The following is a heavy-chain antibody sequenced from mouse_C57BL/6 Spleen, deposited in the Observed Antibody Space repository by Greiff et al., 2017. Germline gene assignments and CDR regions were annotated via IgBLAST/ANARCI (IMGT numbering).Heavy chain of an antibody. CDR3: ARLGLYDGYPDV. Sequence: QVQLQQPGAELVKPGASVKMSCKASGYTFTSYWITWVKQRPGQGLEWIGDIYPGSGSTNYNEKFKSKATLTVDTSSSTAYMQPSSLTSEDSAVYYCARLGLYDGYPDVWGTGTTVTVSS. CDR2: IYPGSGST. J-gene: IGHJ1*03. CDR1: GYTFTSYW. D-gene: IGHD2-3*01. V-gene: IGHV1-55*01.